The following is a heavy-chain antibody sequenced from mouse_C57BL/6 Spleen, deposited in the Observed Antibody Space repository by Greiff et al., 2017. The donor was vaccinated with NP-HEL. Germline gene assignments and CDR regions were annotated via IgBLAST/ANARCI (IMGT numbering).Heavy chain of an antibody. Sequence: EVQLQQSGPGLVKPSQSLSLTCSVTGYSITSGYYWNWIRQFPGNKLEWMGYISYDGSNNYNPSLKNRISITRDTSKNQFFLKLNSVTTEDTATYYCASYYTYAMDYWGQGTSVTVSS. J-gene: IGHJ4*01. V-gene: IGHV3-6*01. D-gene: IGHD2-12*01. CDR1: GYSITSGYY. CDR2: ISYDGSN. CDR3: ASYYTYAMDY.